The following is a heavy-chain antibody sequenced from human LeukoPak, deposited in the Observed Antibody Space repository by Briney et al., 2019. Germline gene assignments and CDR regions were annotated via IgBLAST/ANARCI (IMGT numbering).Heavy chain of an antibody. Sequence: SETLSLTCTVSGGSISNYYWSWIRQPPGKGLEWIGYIYYSGSTNYNPSLKSRVTISVDTSKNQFSLKLSSVTAADTAVYYCAYGSGLDYWGQGTLVTVSS. V-gene: IGHV4-59*08. CDR2: IYYSGST. CDR1: GGSISNYY. J-gene: IGHJ4*02. CDR3: AYGSGLDY. D-gene: IGHD3-10*01.